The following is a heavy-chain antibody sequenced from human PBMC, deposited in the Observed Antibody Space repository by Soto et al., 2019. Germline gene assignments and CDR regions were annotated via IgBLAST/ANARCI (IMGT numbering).Heavy chain of an antibody. CDR3: AKDSWGTVTGAFDI. V-gene: IGHV3-23*01. Sequence: DVQLLESGGGWVQPGGSLRLSCAASEFTFTSYAMTWVRQAPGKGLEWVSTITNSGGSTYYADSVKGRFTISRDNSKDTLYLQMNSLRAEDTAIYYCAKDSWGTVTGAFDIWGQGTLVTVSS. CDR1: EFTFTSYA. D-gene: IGHD4-17*01. J-gene: IGHJ3*02. CDR2: ITNSGGST.